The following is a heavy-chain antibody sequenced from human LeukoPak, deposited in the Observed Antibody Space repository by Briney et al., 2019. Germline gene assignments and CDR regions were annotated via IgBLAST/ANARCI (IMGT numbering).Heavy chain of an antibody. CDR2: ISSSGGDT. J-gene: IGHJ4*02. CDR3: ARKDSGLNPFDS. Sequence: PGGSLRLSCAASGFSFSSSPMSWVRQAPGKGLEWVSGISSSGGDTPYADSVKGRFTISRDNSKNTLYLQMNSLRVEDTAVYYCARKDSGLNPFDSWGQGTLVTVSS. CDR1: GFSFSSSP. D-gene: IGHD1-14*01. V-gene: IGHV3-23*01.